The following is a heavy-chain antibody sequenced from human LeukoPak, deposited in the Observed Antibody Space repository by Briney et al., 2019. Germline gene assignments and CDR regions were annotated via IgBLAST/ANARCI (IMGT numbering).Heavy chain of an antibody. CDR1: GFAISAFA. J-gene: IGHJ4*02. CDR2: LSSDGSNR. CDR3: ARNDYYDSRTIDS. Sequence: PGGSLRLSCAASGFAISAFAMHWVRQAPGKGLEWVAILSSDGSNRYYADSVKGRFTISRDNSKHTLYLQMNSLRAEDTALYYCARNDYYDSRTIDSWGQGTLVTVSS. V-gene: IGHV3-30-3*01. D-gene: IGHD3-22*01.